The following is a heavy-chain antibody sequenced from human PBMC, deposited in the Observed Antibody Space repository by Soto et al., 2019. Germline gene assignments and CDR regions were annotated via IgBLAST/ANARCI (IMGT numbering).Heavy chain of an antibody. J-gene: IGHJ6*02. CDR2: IYYSGST. CDR1: GGSISSYY. D-gene: IGHD2-15*01. Sequence: SETLSLTCTVSGGSISSYYWSWIRQPPGKGLEWIGYIYYSGSTNYNPSLKSRVTISVDTSKNQFSLKLSSVTAADTAVYYCARGPHCSGGSCYVSDYYGMDVWGQGTTVTVSS. V-gene: IGHV4-59*01. CDR3: ARGPHCSGGSCYVSDYYGMDV.